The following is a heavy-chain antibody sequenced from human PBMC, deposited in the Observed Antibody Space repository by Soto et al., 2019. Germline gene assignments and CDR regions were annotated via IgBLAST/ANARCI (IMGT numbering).Heavy chain of an antibody. V-gene: IGHV1-58*01. CDR1: GFTFTSSA. D-gene: IGHD3-16*01. Sequence: SVKVSCKASGFTFTSSAVQWVRQARGQRLEWIGWIVVGSGNTNYAQKFQERVTITRDMSTSTAYMELNSLRPEDTALYYCAKARLWGGDGYNSYYYNAMDVWGQGTTVTVSS. CDR2: IVVGSGNT. J-gene: IGHJ6*02. CDR3: AKARLWGGDGYNSYYYNAMDV.